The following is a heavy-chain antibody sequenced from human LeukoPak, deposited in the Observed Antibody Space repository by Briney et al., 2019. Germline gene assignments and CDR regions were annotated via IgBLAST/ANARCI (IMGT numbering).Heavy chain of an antibody. J-gene: IGHJ4*02. D-gene: IGHD1-26*01. CDR3: ARVVVGATIPHY. V-gene: IGHV1-8*01. Sequence: GASVTVSFKASGYTFTIYDINWVRQATGQGLEWMGWMNPNSGNTGYAQKFQGRVTMTRNTSISTPYMELSSLRSEATAVYYCARVVVGATIPHYWGQGTLVTVSS. CDR2: MNPNSGNT. CDR1: GYTFTIYD.